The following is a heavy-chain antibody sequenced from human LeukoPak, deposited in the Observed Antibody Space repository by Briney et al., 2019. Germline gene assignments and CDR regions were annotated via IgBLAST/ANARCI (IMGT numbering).Heavy chain of an antibody. CDR3: ANALTGDDY. CDR2: ISYDGSNK. CDR1: GFTFSSYG. D-gene: IGHD7-27*01. V-gene: IGHV3-30*18. J-gene: IGHJ4*02. Sequence: PGRSLRLSCEASGFTFSSYGMHWVRQAPGKGLEWVAVISYDGSNKYYADSVKGRFTISRDNSKNTLYLQINSLRAEDTAVYYCANALTGDDYWGQGTLVTVSS.